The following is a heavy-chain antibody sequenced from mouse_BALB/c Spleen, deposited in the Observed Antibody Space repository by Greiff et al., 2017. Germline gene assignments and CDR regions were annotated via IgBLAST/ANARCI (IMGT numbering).Heavy chain of an antibody. CDR2: IDPGNGAT. Sequence: EVQLQQSGAGLVRSGASGKLSCAASGFNFNDFYMHWVQQRPEQGLEWVGWIDPGNGATEYAPMFQGKSTMTADTSSNTAYLQISSLTSEDTAVYYCRGDSSGYTDYWGQGTLVTVSA. J-gene: IGHJ3*01. D-gene: IGHD3-2*01. CDR3: RGDSSGYTDY. V-gene: IGHV14-4*02. CDR1: GFNFNDFY.